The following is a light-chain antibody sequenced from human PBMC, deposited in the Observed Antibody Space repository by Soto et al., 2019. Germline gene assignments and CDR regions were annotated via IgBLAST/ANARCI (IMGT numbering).Light chain of an antibody. CDR2: ENA. Sequence: QSVLTQPPSVSAAPGQEVSTSCSVTSSNIGNGYLSWYQQLPGTPPKLLLYENAKRPSVIPDRFSGSKSGTSATLDITGLPTDDEADYYCETWDSSLNANCFGSGTKLTVL. CDR3: ETWDSSLNANC. CDR1: SSNIGNGY. J-gene: IGLJ1*01. V-gene: IGLV1-51*02.